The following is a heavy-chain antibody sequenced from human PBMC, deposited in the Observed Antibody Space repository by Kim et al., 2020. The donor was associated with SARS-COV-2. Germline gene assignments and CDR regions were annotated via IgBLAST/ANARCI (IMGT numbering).Heavy chain of an antibody. D-gene: IGHD6-6*01. J-gene: IGHJ4*02. Sequence: SETLSLTCTVSGDSVSNYYWSWIRQPAGKGLEWIGRIFISGNPNYNPSLKGRVTMSIDTSGNHFSLQLASLTAADTAIYYCARGPSQGIPLDYWGQGTLATVSS. CDR3: ARGPSQGIPLDY. CDR2: IFISGNP. CDR1: GDSVSNYY. V-gene: IGHV4-4*07.